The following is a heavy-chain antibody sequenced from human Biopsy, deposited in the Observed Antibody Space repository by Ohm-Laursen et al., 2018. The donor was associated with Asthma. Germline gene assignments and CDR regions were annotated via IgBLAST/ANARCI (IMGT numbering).Heavy chain of an antibody. CDR1: GYTFNSAG. CDR3: ARAVDYSHYYGIDV. J-gene: IGHJ6*02. Sequence: GASVKVSCKTSGYTFNSAGITWVRQAPGRGLEWMGWISVYNGNTKVAQKLQDRVTMITDTSTSTAYMELRSLRSDDTAVYFCARAVDYSHYYGIDVWGQETTVTVS. V-gene: IGHV1-18*01. CDR2: ISVYNGNT. D-gene: IGHD3-10*01.